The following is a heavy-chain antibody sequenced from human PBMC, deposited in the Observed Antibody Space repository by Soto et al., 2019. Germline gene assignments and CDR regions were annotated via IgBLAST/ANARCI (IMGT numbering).Heavy chain of an antibody. CDR1: GYTFYSHS. CDR2: INADYGNT. D-gene: IGHD5-18*01. CDR3: ARCIQGDYYYGMDV. V-gene: IGHV1-18*01. J-gene: IGHJ6*02. Sequence: QAQLVQSGAEVRKPGASVKVSCKASGYTFYSHSISWVRQAPGQGLEWMGRINADYGNTQYAQKFRGRVTMTTDTSTTTVYMELTNLRSDDTAVYYCARCIQGDYYYGMDVWGQGTTVTVPS.